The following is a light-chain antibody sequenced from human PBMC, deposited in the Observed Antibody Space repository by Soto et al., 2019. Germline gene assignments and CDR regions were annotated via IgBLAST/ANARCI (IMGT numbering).Light chain of an antibody. Sequence: QAVVTQEPSFSVSPGGTVTLTCGLSSGSVSTSYYPSWYQQTPGQAPRTLIYSTSTRSSGVPDRFSGSILGNKAALTITGAQADDESDYYCCSYTDTSTRVFGGGTKLTVL. V-gene: IGLV8-61*01. CDR1: SGSVSTSYY. CDR2: STS. J-gene: IGLJ2*01. CDR3: CSYTDTSTRV.